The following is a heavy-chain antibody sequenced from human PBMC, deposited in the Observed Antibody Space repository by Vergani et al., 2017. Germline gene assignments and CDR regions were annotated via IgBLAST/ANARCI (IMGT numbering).Heavy chain of an antibody. Sequence: QVQLVQSGAEVKKPGASVKVSCKASGYTFTGYYMHWVRQAPGKGLEWMGGFDPEDGETIYAQKFQGRVTMTEDTSTDTAYMGLSSLRSEDTAVYYCATKPGGEGFYYYGMDVWGQGTTVTVSS. CDR3: ATKPGGEGFYYYGMDV. CDR1: GYTFTGYY. J-gene: IGHJ6*02. V-gene: IGHV1-24*01. CDR2: FDPEDGET. D-gene: IGHD1-26*01.